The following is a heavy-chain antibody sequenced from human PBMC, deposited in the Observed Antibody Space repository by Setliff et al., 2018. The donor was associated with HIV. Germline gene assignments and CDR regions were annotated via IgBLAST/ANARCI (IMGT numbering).Heavy chain of an antibody. CDR1: GYIFSSYT. J-gene: IGHJ4*02. CDR2: INTANYKT. V-gene: IGHV1-3*04. D-gene: IGHD5-18*01. CDR3: AKEGDRYGLDLDY. Sequence: ASVKVSCKASGYIFSSYTMHWVRQAPGQRLEWMGWINTANYKTKYSQKFQGRVTITRDTSASTAYMELSSLRSEDTAVYYCAKEGDRYGLDLDYWGQGTLVTAPQ.